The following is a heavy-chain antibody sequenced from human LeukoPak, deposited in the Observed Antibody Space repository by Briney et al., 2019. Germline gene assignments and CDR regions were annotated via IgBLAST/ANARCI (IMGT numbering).Heavy chain of an antibody. Sequence: PGGSLRLSCAASGFTFSSKYMTWVRPAPGKGLEGVSVIYGSGSTDYADSVKGRFSISRDNSKNTLYLPTNSLRAEDTAVYYCVSYVQQLSNWYFDLWRRGTLVTVSS. V-gene: IGHV3-53*01. CDR2: IYGSGST. D-gene: IGHD4-11*01. CDR3: VSYVQQLSNWYFDL. J-gene: IGHJ2*01. CDR1: GFTFSSKY.